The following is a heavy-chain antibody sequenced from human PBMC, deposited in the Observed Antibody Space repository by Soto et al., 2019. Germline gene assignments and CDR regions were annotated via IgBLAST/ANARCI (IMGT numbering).Heavy chain of an antibody. D-gene: IGHD6-19*01. CDR2: IDSSGEK. CDR3: ARRHLAVAVSPWFDP. Sequence: QVTLKESGPVLVKPTESLTLRCTVSGLSITDSEMGVSWIRQPPGQPLEWLAHIDSSGEKSYRTFLKSRLAISKDTSKSQIDLTMTNMDPADTATYYCARRHLAVAVSPWFDPWGQGIPVTVSS. V-gene: IGHV2-26*01. J-gene: IGHJ5*02. CDR1: GLSITDSEMG.